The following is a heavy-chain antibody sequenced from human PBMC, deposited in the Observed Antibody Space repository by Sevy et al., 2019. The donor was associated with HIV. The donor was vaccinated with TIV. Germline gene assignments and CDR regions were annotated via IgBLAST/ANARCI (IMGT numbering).Heavy chain of an antibody. CDR3: ARGASFKQQLATRRDYYYYMDV. J-gene: IGHJ6*03. V-gene: IGHV3-21*01. D-gene: IGHD6-13*01. Sequence: GGSLRLSCAASGFTFSSYSMNWVRQAPGKGLEWVSSISSSSSYIYYADSVKGRFTYSRDNAMKSLYLQMNSLRAEDTAVYYCARGASFKQQLATRRDYYYYMDVWGKGTTVTVSS. CDR1: GFTFSSYS. CDR2: ISSSSSYI.